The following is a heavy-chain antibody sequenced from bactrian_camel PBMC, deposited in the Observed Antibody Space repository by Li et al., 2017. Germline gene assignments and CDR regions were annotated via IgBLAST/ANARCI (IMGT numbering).Heavy chain of an antibody. CDR2: IEHDGLTT. J-gene: IGHJ4*01. V-gene: IGHV3S54*01. CDR3: AADIMIRGRGAC. CDR1: GYIYSLNY. D-gene: IGHD1*01. Sequence: HVQLVESGGGSVQAGGSLRLSCAASGYIYSLNYMAWFRQAPGKEREGVATIEHDGLTTSYSDSVKGRFTISLDNAKNTVYLQMTKLEPEDTAVYYCAADIMIRGRGACGGQGTQVTVS.